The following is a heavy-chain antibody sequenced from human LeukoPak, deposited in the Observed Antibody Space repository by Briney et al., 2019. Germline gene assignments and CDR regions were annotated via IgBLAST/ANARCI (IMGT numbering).Heavy chain of an antibody. J-gene: IGHJ4*02. D-gene: IGHD2-15*01. CDR2: IYSSGST. Sequence: SETLSLTCTVSGGSISSYYLSWIRQPPGKGLEWIGYIYSSGSTQYNPSLKSRVTISVDTSKNQFSLKLSSVTAADTAVYFCARYSCTSGTCYYFDYWGQGILVTVSS. V-gene: IGHV4-59*01. CDR1: GGSISSYY. CDR3: ARYSCTSGTCYYFDY.